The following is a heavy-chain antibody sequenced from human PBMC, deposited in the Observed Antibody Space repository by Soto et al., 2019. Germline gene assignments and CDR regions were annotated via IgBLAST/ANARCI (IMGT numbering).Heavy chain of an antibody. Sequence: QVQLVESGGGLVKPGGSLRLSCAASGFTFSDYYMSWIRQAPGQGLEWVSYISSRSSTIFYADSVKGRFTISRDNVKKSLYLQMNSLRAEDTAVYYCASGTNGAFFVYWGQGILVTVSS. J-gene: IGHJ4*02. CDR3: ASGTNGAFFVY. CDR1: GFTFSDYY. V-gene: IGHV3-11*01. D-gene: IGHD2-8*01. CDR2: ISSRSSTI.